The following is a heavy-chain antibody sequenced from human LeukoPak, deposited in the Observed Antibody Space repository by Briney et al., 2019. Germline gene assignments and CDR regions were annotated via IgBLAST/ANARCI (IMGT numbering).Heavy chain of an antibody. D-gene: IGHD4-17*01. Sequence: QTGGSLRLSCAASGFTFSGSAMHWVRQASGKGLEWVGRIRSKANSYATAYAASVKGRFTISRDDSKNTAYLQMNSLKTEDTAVYYCTGSYGDYVIDYYYYGMDVWGQGTTVTVSS. V-gene: IGHV3-73*01. CDR1: GFTFSGSA. CDR3: TGSYGDYVIDYYYYGMDV. J-gene: IGHJ6*02. CDR2: IRSKANSYAT.